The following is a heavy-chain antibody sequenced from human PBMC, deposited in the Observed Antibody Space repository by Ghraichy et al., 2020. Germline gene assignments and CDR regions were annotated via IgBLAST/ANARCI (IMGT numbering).Heavy chain of an antibody. J-gene: IGHJ4*02. Sequence: SCTASGFTFGDYAMSWFRQAPGKGLEWVGFIRSKAYGGTTEYAASVKGRFTISRDDSKSIAYLQMNSLKTEDTAVYYCTRDPTDCGGDCYLSYFDYWGQGTLVTVSS. V-gene: IGHV3-49*03. D-gene: IGHD2-21*01. CDR3: TRDPTDCGGDCYLSYFDY. CDR1: GFTFGDYA. CDR2: IRSKAYGGTT.